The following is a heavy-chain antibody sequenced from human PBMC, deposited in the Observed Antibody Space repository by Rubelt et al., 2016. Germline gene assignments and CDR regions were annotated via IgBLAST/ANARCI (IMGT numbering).Heavy chain of an antibody. V-gene: IGHV4-34*01. CDR2: IYHSWST. CDR1: GGSFSGYY. J-gene: IGHJ4*02. Sequence: QVQLQQWGAGLLKPSETLSLTCAVYGGSFSGYYWSWIRQPPGKGLEWLGSIYHSWSTYYNPSLKSRVTISVDMSKNHFSLKLGSVTAADTAVYYWARRGWTYSGYEPWDYWGQGTLVTVSS. CDR3: ARRGWTYSGYEPWDY. D-gene: IGHD5-12*01.